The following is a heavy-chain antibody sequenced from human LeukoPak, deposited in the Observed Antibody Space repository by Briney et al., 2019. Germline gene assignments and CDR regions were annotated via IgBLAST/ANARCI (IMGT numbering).Heavy chain of an antibody. CDR3: ARANMVRGVGLFFDRNWFDP. Sequence: GASVKVSCKASGYTFTGYYMHWVRQAPGQGLEWMGWINPNSGGTNYAQKFQGRVTMTRDTSISTAYMELSGLRSDDTAVYCCARANMVRGVGLFFDRNWFDPWGQGTLVTVSS. CDR2: INPNSGGT. CDR1: GYTFTGYY. J-gene: IGHJ5*02. D-gene: IGHD3-10*01. V-gene: IGHV1-2*02.